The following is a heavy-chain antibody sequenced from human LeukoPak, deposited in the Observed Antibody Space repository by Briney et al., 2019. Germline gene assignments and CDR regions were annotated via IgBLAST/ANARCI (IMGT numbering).Heavy chain of an antibody. Sequence: ASVKVSCKASGYTFTGYYMHWVRQAPGQGLEWMGWINPNSGGTNYAQKFQGRVTMTRDTSISTAYMELSRLRSDDTAVYYCARGDVVWSGYYTGKHYYYMDVWGKGTTVTVSS. CDR1: GYTFTGYY. D-gene: IGHD3-3*01. CDR3: ARGDVVWSGYYTGKHYYYMDV. CDR2: INPNSGGT. V-gene: IGHV1-2*02. J-gene: IGHJ6*03.